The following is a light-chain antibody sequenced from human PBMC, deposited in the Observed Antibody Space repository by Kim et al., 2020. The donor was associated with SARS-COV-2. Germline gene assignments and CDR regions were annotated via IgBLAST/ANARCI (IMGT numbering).Light chain of an antibody. Sequence: PGERATLSCSASQSVSSSLAWYQQKPGQAPRLVIYDASNRATGIPARFSGSGSGTDFTLTISSLEPENFAVYYCHQRNNPLTFGGGTKVDIK. J-gene: IGKJ4*01. CDR2: DAS. CDR1: QSVSSS. V-gene: IGKV3-11*01. CDR3: HQRNNPLT.